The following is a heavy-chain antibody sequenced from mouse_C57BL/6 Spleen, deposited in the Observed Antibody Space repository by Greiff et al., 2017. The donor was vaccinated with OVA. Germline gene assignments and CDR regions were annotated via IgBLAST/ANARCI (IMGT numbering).Heavy chain of an antibody. CDR1: GYTFTDYN. CDR3: ARWGGNSFYAMDY. V-gene: IGHV1-18*01. D-gene: IGHD1-1*02. Sequence: EVQLQQSGPELVKPGASVKMPCKASGYTFTDYNMDWVKQSPGKSLEWIGDINPDNGGTIYNQKFKGKATLTVDKSSSTAYMELRSLTSEDTAVYYCARWGGNSFYAMDYWGQGTSVTVSS. CDR2: INPDNGGT. J-gene: IGHJ4*01.